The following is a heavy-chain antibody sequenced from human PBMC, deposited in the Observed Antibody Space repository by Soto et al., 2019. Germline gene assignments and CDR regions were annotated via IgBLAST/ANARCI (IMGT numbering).Heavy chain of an antibody. Sequence: PGGSLRLSCAASGFTFSSYAMSWVRQAPGKGLEWVSASSGSGGSTYYADSVKGRFTISRDNSKNTLYLQMNSLRAEDTAVYYCAKDNGLKQLVLYCYYGMDVWGQGTTVTVSS. D-gene: IGHD6-6*01. CDR3: AKDNGLKQLVLYCYYGMDV. J-gene: IGHJ6*02. CDR1: GFTFSSYA. V-gene: IGHV3-23*01. CDR2: SSGSGGST.